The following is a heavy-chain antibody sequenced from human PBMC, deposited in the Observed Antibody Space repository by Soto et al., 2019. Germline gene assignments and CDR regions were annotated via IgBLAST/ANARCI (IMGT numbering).Heavy chain of an antibody. D-gene: IGHD2-15*01. CDR3: AREEVVVAATRSYYYYYMDV. CDR1: GYTFTSYA. CDR2: INAGNGNT. J-gene: IGHJ6*03. Sequence: ASVKVSCKASGYTFTSYAMHWVRQAPGQRPERMGRINAGNGNTKYSQKFQGRVTITRDTSASTAYMELSSLRSEDTAVYYCAREEVVVAATRSYYYYYMDVWGKGTTVTVSS. V-gene: IGHV1-3*01.